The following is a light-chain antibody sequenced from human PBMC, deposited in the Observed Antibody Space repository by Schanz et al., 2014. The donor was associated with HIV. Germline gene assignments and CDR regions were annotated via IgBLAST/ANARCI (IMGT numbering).Light chain of an antibody. CDR3: AAWDDSLNGVV. J-gene: IGLJ2*01. Sequence: QSVLTQPPSVSGAPGQRVTISCTGNSSNIGTGYDVHWYQQLPRTAPKLLIYSNNQRPSGVPDRFSGSKSGTSASLAISGLQSEDEADYYCAAWDDSLNGVVFGGGTKLTVL. V-gene: IGLV1-44*01. CDR2: SNN. CDR1: SSNIGTGYD.